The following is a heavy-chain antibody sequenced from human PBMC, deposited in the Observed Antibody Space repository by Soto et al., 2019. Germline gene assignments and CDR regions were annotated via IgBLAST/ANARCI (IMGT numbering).Heavy chain of an antibody. Sequence: ASVKVSCKVSGYTLTELSMHWVRQAPGKGLEWMGGFDPEDGETNYAQKLQGRVTMTTDTSTSTAYMELRSLRSDDTAVYYCAREGSNYNYYYYYMDVWGKGTTVTVSS. CDR3: AREGSNYNYYYYYMDV. CDR2: FDPEDGET. J-gene: IGHJ6*03. V-gene: IGHV1-24*01. CDR1: GYTLTELS. D-gene: IGHD4-4*01.